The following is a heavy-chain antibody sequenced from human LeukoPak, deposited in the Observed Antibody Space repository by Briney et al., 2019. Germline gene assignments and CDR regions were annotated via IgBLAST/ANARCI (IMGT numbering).Heavy chain of an antibody. D-gene: IGHD2-2*01. Sequence: PGGSLRLSCVGSGYIFSNYWMNWVRQAPGKGLEWVANIKQDGSEKYHVDSVKGRFTISRDNAKNSLYLQMDSLRVEDTAVYYCARGRECSGTGCYLPGIYWGQGILVTVSS. J-gene: IGHJ4*02. V-gene: IGHV3-7*01. CDR3: ARGRECSGTGCYLPGIY. CDR2: IKQDGSEK. CDR1: GYIFSNYW.